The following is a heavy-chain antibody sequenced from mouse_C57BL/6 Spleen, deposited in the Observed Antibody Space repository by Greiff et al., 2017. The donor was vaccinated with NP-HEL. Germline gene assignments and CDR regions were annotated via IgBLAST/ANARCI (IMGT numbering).Heavy chain of an antibody. D-gene: IGHD1-1*01. CDR2: IYPGDGDT. Sequence: QVQLKQSGPELVKPGASVKISCKASGYAFSSSWMNWVKQRPGKGLEWIGRIYPGDGDTNYNGKFKGKATLTADKSSGTAYMQLSSLTSEDSAVYFCARSGNYYGSSYLYWYFDVWGTGTTVTVSS. CDR1: GYAFSSSW. CDR3: ARSGNYYGSSYLYWYFDV. V-gene: IGHV1-82*01. J-gene: IGHJ1*03.